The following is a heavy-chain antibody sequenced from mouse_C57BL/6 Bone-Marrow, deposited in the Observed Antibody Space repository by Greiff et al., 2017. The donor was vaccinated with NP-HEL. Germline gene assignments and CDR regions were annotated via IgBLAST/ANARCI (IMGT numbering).Heavy chain of an antibody. CDR3: ASYCGFAY. CDR2: ISSGGSYT. V-gene: IGHV5-6*01. Sequence: EVKLMESGGDLVKPGGSLKLSCAASGFTFSSYGMSWVRQTPDKRLEWVATISSGGSYTYYPDSVKGRFTISRDNAKNTLYLQMSSLKSEDTAMYYCASYCGFAYWGQGTLVTVSA. J-gene: IGHJ3*01. CDR1: GFTFSSYG. D-gene: IGHD1-1*01.